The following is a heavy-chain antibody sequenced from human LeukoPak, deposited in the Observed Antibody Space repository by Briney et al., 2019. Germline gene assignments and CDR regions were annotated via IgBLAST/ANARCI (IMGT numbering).Heavy chain of an antibody. J-gene: IGHJ4*02. D-gene: IGHD4-17*01. CDR3: AKGMTTVTTGYFDY. CDR1: GFTFSSYA. V-gene: IGHV3-23*01. CDR2: ISGSGGST. Sequence: PGVSLRLSCAASGFTFSSYAMSWVPQAPGKGLEGVSAISGSGGSTYYADSVKGRFTISRDNSKNTLYLQMNSLRAEDTAVYYCAKGMTTVTTGYFDYWGQGTLVTVSS.